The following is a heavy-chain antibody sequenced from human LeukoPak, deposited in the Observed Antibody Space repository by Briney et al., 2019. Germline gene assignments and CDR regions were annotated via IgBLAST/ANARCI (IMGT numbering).Heavy chain of an antibody. CDR1: GGPFSSYY. D-gene: IGHD3-3*01. CDR2: INHNKTT. V-gene: IGHV4-34*01. Sequence: ASETLSLTCAVYGGPFSSYYWTWIRQSPGKGLEWIGEINHNKTTNYNPSLTSRVTISVDTSKNQFSLKLSSVTAADTAVYYCARSTNYDFWSGYHYWYFDLWGRGTLVTVSS. CDR3: ARSTNYDFWSGYHYWYFDL. J-gene: IGHJ2*01.